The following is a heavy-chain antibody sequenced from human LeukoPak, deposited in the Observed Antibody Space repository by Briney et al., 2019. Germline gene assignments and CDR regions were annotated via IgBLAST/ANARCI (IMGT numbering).Heavy chain of an antibody. CDR2: IYYSGST. Sequence: PSETLSLTCTVSGGSISSGDYYWSWIRQPPGKGLEWIGYIYYSGSTYYNPSLKSRVTISVDTSKNQFPLKLSSVTAADTAVYYCASIGYCSGGSCYARDYWGQGTLVTVSS. D-gene: IGHD2-15*01. V-gene: IGHV4-30-4*01. J-gene: IGHJ4*02. CDR1: GGSISSGDYY. CDR3: ASIGYCSGGSCYARDY.